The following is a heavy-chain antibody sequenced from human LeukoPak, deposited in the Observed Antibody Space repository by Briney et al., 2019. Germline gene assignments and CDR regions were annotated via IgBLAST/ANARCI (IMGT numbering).Heavy chain of an antibody. V-gene: IGHV4-34*03. CDR3: ELRLSGYYYYMDV. CDR1: GGSFSGYY. D-gene: IGHD3-10*01. Sequence: PSETLSLTCAVYGGSFSGYYWSWIRQPPRKGLEWIGEINHSGSTNYNPSLKSRVTISVDTSKNQFSLKLSSVTAADTAVYFGELRLSGYYYYMDVWGKGTTVTVSS. CDR2: INHSGST. J-gene: IGHJ6*03.